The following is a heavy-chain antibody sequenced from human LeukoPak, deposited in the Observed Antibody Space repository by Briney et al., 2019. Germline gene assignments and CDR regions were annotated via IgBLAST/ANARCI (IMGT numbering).Heavy chain of an antibody. CDR3: VSPEVVPN. Sequence: GGSLRLSCAASGFSFTNYWMSWVRQAPGKGLEWVANVKEDGTTKQYVDSVKGRFTISRDNAKNSLYLQMDSLRAEDTAVYYCVSPEVVPNWGQGTLCSVSS. D-gene: IGHD2-15*01. J-gene: IGHJ1*01. CDR2: VKEDGTTK. CDR1: GFSFTNYW. V-gene: IGHV3-7*01.